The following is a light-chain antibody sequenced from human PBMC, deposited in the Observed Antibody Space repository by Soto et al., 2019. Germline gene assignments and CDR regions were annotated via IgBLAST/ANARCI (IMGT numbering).Light chain of an antibody. CDR2: GAS. V-gene: IGKV3-20*01. CDR1: QSVSNRY. CDR3: QQYDTSSIT. J-gene: IGKJ5*01. Sequence: EIVLTQSPGTLSLSPGERATLSCWASQSVSNRYLAWYQQKPGQAPRLLIYGASSRATGIPDRFSGSGPGTDFTLTISRLEPEDFAVYYCQQYDTSSITFGQGTRLAIK.